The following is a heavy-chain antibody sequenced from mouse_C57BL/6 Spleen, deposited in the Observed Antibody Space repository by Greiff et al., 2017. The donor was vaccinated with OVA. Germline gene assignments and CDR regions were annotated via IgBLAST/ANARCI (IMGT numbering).Heavy chain of an antibody. CDR3: ARRGYGSSLDY. Sequence: QVHVKQPGAELVKPGASVKMSCKASGYTFTSYWITWVKQRPGQGLEWIGDIYPGSGSTNYNEKFKSKATLTVDTSSSTAYMQLSSLTSEDSAVYYCARRGYGSSLDYWGQGTTLTVSS. D-gene: IGHD1-1*01. J-gene: IGHJ2*01. V-gene: IGHV1-55*01. CDR1: GYTFTSYW. CDR2: IYPGSGST.